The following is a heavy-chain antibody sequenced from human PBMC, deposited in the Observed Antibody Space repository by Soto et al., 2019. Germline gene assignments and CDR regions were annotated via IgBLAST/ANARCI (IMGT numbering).Heavy chain of an antibody. CDR1: GYSFSTYA. V-gene: IGHV1-3*01. Sequence: QVQVVQSGAEVKKPGASVKVSCKASGYSFSTYAMHWVRQAPGQGLEWMGWINGGKGNTKYSQKFKDRVTISRDTSASTGYMELSSLRSEDTAVYYCARGKGMEENYYYHGMYVWGPGTTVTVS. J-gene: IGHJ6*02. D-gene: IGHD1-1*01. CDR2: INGGKGNT. CDR3: ARGKGMEENYYYHGMYV.